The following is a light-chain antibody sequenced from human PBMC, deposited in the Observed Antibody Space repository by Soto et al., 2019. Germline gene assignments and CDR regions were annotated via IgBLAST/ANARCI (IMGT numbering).Light chain of an antibody. V-gene: IGKV1-6*01. CDR2: GTS. J-gene: IGKJ1*01. Sequence: AIQMTQSPSSLSASVGDRVTITCRPSQGIRNELGWYQQRPGKAPKLLIFGTSTLQTGVPSSFIGSGAGTDFTLTISSLQPEDFATYYCFQDYNYPRTFGQGTKVEV. CDR3: FQDYNYPRT. CDR1: QGIRNE.